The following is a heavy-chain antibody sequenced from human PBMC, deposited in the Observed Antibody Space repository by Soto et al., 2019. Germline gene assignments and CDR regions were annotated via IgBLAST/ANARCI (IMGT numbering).Heavy chain of an antibody. J-gene: IGHJ4*02. CDR1: GFTFSTDS. V-gene: IGHV3-48*02. CDR2: ISTSGATR. Sequence: EVQLVESGGGLVQPGGSLRVSCVASGFTFSTDSMNWVRQAPGKGLEWVAHISTSGATRYYADSVKGRFTISRDNAKTSLYLQMVSLRNEDTAVYYCARFFGSGFDYWGQGTLVTVSS. D-gene: IGHD6-19*01. CDR3: ARFFGSGFDY.